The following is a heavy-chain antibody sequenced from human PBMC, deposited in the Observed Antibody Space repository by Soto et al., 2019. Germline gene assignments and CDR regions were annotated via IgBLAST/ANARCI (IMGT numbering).Heavy chain of an antibody. CDR3: ARTIVGATATYFDY. Sequence: SETLSLTCAVSGGSISSSNWWSWVRQPPGKGLEWIGEIYHSGSTNYNPSLKSRVTISVDKSKNQFSLKLSSVTAADTAVYYCARTIVGATATYFDYWGQGTLVTVSS. J-gene: IGHJ4*02. CDR2: IYHSGST. CDR1: GGSISSSNW. D-gene: IGHD1-26*01. V-gene: IGHV4-4*02.